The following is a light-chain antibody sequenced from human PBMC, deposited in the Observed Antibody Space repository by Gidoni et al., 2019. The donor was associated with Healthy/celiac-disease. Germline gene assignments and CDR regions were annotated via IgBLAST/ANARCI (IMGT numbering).Light chain of an antibody. V-gene: IGKV3-11*01. CDR1: QSVSSY. CDR2: DAS. CDR3: QQRSNWPPRT. J-gene: IGKJ1*01. Sequence: EIVLTQSPATLSLSPGERATLSCRASQSVSSYLAWYQQKPRQAPRLLIYDASNRATVIPARFSGSVSGTDFTLTISGLEPEDFAVYFCQQRSNWPPRTFGQGTKVEIK.